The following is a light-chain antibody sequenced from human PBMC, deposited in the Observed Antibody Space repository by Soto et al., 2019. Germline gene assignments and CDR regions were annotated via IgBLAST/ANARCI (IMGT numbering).Light chain of an antibody. J-gene: IGKJ5*01. CDR1: QSVSSY. V-gene: IGKV3-11*01. CDR2: DAS. CDR3: QQRSNWPQIT. Sequence: DIVMTQSPATLSLSPGERATLSCRASQSVSSYLAWDQQKPGQAPRLLIYDASNRATGIPARFSGSGSGTDFTLTISSLEPEDFAVYYCQQRSNWPQITFGQGTRLEIK.